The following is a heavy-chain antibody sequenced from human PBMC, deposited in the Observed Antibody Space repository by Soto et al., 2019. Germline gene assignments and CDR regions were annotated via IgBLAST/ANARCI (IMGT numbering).Heavy chain of an antibody. J-gene: IGHJ4*02. V-gene: IGHV3-23*01. CDR2: IIPSATT. CDR3: AKERIGIQGRFDS. CDR1: GFSFSDYT. D-gene: IGHD1-1*01. Sequence: GSLRLSCAASGFSFSDYTMNCFLQAPGKGLEWVALIIPSATTYYADPVKGRFTISRDNSKNTVYLEMNSLKSDDTAVYYCAKERIGIQGRFDSWGPGTLVTVSS.